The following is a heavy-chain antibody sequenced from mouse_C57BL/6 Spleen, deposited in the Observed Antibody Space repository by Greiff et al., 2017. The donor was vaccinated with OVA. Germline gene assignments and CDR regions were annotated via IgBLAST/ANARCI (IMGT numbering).Heavy chain of an antibody. CDR1: GFSFNTYA. J-gene: IGHJ4*01. V-gene: IGHV10-1*01. CDR3: VRHLNMDY. CDR2: IRSKSNNYAT. Sequence: EVQGVESGGGLVQPKGSLKLSCAASGFSFNTYAMNWVRQAPGTGLEWVARIRSKSNNYATYYAESVKDRFTISRDDSESMLYLQMNNLKTEDTAMYYCVRHLNMDYWGQGTSVTVSS.